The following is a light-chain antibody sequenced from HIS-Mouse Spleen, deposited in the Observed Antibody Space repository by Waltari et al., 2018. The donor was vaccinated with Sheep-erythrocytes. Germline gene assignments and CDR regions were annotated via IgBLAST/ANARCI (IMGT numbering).Light chain of an antibody. CDR3: CSYAGSYTLV. CDR1: KLGDKY. Sequence: SYELTQPPSVSVSPGQTASITCSGDKLGDKYAYWYQQKPGQSPVLVIYQDSKRPSGIPERFSGSNSGNTATLTISGTQAMDEADYYCCSYAGSYTLVFGGGTKLTVL. V-gene: IGLV3-1*01. CDR2: QDS. J-gene: IGLJ2*01.